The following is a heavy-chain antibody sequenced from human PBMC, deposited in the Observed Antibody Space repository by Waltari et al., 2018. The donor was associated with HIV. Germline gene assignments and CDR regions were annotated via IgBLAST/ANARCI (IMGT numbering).Heavy chain of an antibody. D-gene: IGHD3-3*01. Sequence: VQLQQSGPGLVKPSQTLSLTCAISGDSVSRNSAAWTSLRQSPSRGLEWLGRTYYRSKWYNDYAVSVKSRITINPDTSKNQFSLQLNSVTPEDTAVYYCARGKYYDFWSGYYDFDYWGQGTQVTVSS. CDR1: GDSVSRNSAA. CDR3: ARGKYYDFWSGYYDFDY. J-gene: IGHJ4*02. V-gene: IGHV6-1*01. CDR2: TYYRSKWYN.